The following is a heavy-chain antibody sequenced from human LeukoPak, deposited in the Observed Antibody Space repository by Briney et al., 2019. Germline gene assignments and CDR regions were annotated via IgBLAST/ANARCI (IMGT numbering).Heavy chain of an antibody. Sequence: SEALSLTCAVYGGSFSGYYGSWIRQPPGKGLEWRGEINHSGSTNYNPSLKSRVTISVDTSKNQFSLKLSSVTAADTAVYYCAGSGSYYNTYYYYGMDVWGQGTTVTVSS. CDR3: AGSGSYYNTYYYYGMDV. CDR2: INHSGST. CDR1: GGSFSGYY. J-gene: IGHJ6*02. V-gene: IGHV4-34*01. D-gene: IGHD3-10*01.